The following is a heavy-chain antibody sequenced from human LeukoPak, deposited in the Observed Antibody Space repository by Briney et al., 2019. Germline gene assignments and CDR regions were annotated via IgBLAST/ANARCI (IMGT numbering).Heavy chain of an antibody. J-gene: IGHJ4*02. Sequence: SETLSLTCAVYGGSFSGYYWSWIRQPPGKGLERIGEINHSGSTNYNPSLKSRVTISVDTSKNQFSLKLRSVTAADTAVYYCARGLWSGYYSGAFDYWGQGTLVTVSS. CDR3: ARGLWSGYYSGAFDY. D-gene: IGHD3-3*01. CDR2: INHSGST. CDR1: GGSFSGYY. V-gene: IGHV4-34*01.